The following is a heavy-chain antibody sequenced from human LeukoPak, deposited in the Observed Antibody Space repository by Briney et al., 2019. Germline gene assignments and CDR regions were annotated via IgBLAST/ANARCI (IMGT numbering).Heavy chain of an antibody. J-gene: IGHJ3*02. Sequence: GGSLRLSSAASGFTFSDLWMHWVRQPPGGGLVWVSRVKGDEISTLYADSVKGRFTISTDNAKNTLYLQMNSMRADDTALYYCATGPYSAFEMWGQGTMVTVSS. V-gene: IGHV3-74*01. D-gene: IGHD2-21*01. CDR3: ATGPYSAFEM. CDR2: VKGDEIST. CDR1: GFTFSDLW.